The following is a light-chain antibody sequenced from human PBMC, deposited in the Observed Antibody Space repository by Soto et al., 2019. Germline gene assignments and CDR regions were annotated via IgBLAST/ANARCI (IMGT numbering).Light chain of an antibody. Sequence: AIQMTQSPSSLSASVGDRVTITCRASQGIRNDLGWDQQKPGKAPKLLIYTASSLQSGVPSRFSGSGSGTDFTLTIRSLQPEDFATYYCLQDYNYPWTVGQGTKVEIK. CDR2: TAS. J-gene: IGKJ1*01. V-gene: IGKV1-6*01. CDR3: LQDYNYPWT. CDR1: QGIRND.